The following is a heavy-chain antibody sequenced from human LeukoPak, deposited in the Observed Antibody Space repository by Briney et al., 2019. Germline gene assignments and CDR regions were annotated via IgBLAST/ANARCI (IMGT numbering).Heavy chain of an antibody. CDR3: ARAQGPSSYLDY. CDR2: IFPTGNT. J-gene: IGHJ4*02. CDR1: GDSISGGIYY. Sequence: SETLSLTCTVSGDSISGGIYYWTWIRQPAGKGLEWIGRIFPTGNTNYNPSLKSRVTISVDSSKNQFSLRLSSVTAADTAVYYCARAQGPSSYLDYWGQGTLVTVSS. D-gene: IGHD1-26*01. V-gene: IGHV4-61*02.